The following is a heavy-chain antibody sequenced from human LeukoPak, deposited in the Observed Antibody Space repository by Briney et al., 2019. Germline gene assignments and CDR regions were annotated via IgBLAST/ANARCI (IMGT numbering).Heavy chain of an antibody. CDR2: IYYSGST. D-gene: IGHD1-26*01. CDR1: GGSISSSSYY. V-gene: IGHV4-39*07. J-gene: IGHJ4*02. Sequence: KSSETLSLTCAVSGGSISSSSYYWGWIRQPPGKGLEWIGSIYYSGSTYYNPSLKSRVTISVDTSKNQFSLKLSSVTAADTAVYYCARALWELYDYWGQGTLVTVSS. CDR3: ARALWELYDY.